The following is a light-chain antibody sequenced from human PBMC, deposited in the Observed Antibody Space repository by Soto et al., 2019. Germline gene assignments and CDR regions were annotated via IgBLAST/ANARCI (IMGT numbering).Light chain of an antibody. CDR1: RSNIGAGYD. Sequence: QSVLTQPPSVSGAPGQRVTISCTGSRSNIGAGYDVHWYQQLPGTAPKLLIYGTNNRPSGVPDRFSGSKSGMSASLAITGLQAADEANYYCQSYGNSLSGSRVFGGGTKLTFL. CDR2: GTN. CDR3: QSYGNSLSGSRV. V-gene: IGLV1-40*01. J-gene: IGLJ3*02.